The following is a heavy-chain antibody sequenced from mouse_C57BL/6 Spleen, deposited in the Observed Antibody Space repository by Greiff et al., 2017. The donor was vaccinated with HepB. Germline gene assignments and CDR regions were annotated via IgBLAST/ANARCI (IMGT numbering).Heavy chain of an antibody. CDR2: IRNKANGYTT. J-gene: IGHJ1*03. CDR1: GFTFTDYY. V-gene: IGHV7-3*01. D-gene: IGHD1-3*01. CDR3: ARFYNGYFDV. Sequence: DVQLQESGGGLVQPGGSLSLSCAASGFTFTDYYMSWVCQPPGKALEWLGFIRNKANGYTTEYSASVKGRFTISRDNSQSILYLQMNALRAEDSATYYCARFYNGYFDVWGTGTTVTVSS.